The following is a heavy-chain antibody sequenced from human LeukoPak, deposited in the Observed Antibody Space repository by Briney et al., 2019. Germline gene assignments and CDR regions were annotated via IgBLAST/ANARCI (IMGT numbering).Heavy chain of an antibody. D-gene: IGHD3-16*01. J-gene: IGHJ1*01. V-gene: IGHV1-18*01. CDR1: GYTFSIYG. CDR3: ARGRQLHLGELFPFAEFFQP. Sequence: ASVKVSCKAAGYTFSIYGVTWVRQAPGQGLEWVAWISAYNGNTNYAQKFQGRVTMTTDTSTSTAYMELRSLSSDDTAVYYCARGRQLHLGELFPFAEFFQPWGQGTLVTVFS. CDR2: ISAYNGNT.